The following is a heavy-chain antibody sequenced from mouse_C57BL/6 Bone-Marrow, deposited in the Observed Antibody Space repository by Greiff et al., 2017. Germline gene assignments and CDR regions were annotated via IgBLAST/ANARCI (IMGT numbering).Heavy chain of an antibody. V-gene: IGHV1-76*01. J-gene: IGHJ3*01. CDR1: GYTFTDYY. CDR2: IYPGSGNT. Sequence: VKLQQSGAELVRPGASVKLSCKASGYTFTDYYINWVKQRPGQGLEWIARIYPGSGNTYYNEKFKGKATLTAEKSSSTAYMQLSSLTSEDSAVYFCAREGFPPFAYWGQGTLVTVSA. CDR3: AREGFPPFAY.